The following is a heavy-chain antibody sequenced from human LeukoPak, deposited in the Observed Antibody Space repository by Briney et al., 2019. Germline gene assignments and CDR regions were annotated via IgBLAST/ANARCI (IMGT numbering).Heavy chain of an antibody. CDR2: ISWNSGSI. CDR1: GFTFSSYS. J-gene: IGHJ4*02. Sequence: PGGSLRLSCAASGFTFSSYSMNWVRQAPGKGLEWVSGISWNSGSIGYADSVKGRFTISRDNAKNSLYLQMNSLRAEDTALYYCAKVASVACSGGSCYFFDYWGQGTLVTVSS. V-gene: IGHV3-9*01. CDR3: AKVASVACSGGSCYFFDY. D-gene: IGHD2-15*01.